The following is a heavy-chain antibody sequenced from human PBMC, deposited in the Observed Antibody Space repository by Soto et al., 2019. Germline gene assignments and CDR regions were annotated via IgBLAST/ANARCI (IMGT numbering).Heavy chain of an antibody. CDR3: AKYEGLAIVVGGAFEV. D-gene: IGHD1-26*01. J-gene: IGHJ3*01. CDR1: GFTFSSYW. Sequence: GGSLRLSCAASGFTFSSYWMSWVRQAPGKGLEWVANIKQGGSEKYYVDSVKGRFTISRDNAKNSLYLQMNSLRAEDTAVYYCAKYEGLAIVVGGAFEVWGQGTTVTVSS. V-gene: IGHV3-7*03. CDR2: IKQGGSEK.